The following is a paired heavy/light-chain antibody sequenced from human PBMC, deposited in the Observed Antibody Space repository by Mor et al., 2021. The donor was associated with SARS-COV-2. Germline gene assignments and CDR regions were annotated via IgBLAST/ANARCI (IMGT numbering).Light chain of an antibody. CDR3: QAYDSSLSAWV. CDR2: RSS. J-gene: IGLJ3*02. Sequence: QSVLTQPPSVSGAPGQRVTISCTGTSSNIGAGYDAYWYQHLPGTVPKLLIYRSSNRPSGVPDRFSGSKSGTSASLAITGLQAEDEADYYCQAYDSSLSAWVFGGGTKVTVL. V-gene: IGLV1-40*01. CDR1: SSNIGAGYD.
Heavy chain of an antibody. CDR3: ARGPHYYDKTGSDY. V-gene: IGHV4-59*02. Sequence: QVQLQESGPGLVEPSETLSLTCTVSGGSVSPYYWSWIRQSPGKGLEWIGYIYFTGVTNYNPSLKSRATITIAPSKNQFSLKLRSVTAADTAMYYCARGPHYYDKTGSDYWGQGTLVTVSS. CDR1: GGSVSPYY. CDR2: IYFTGVT. J-gene: IGHJ4*02. D-gene: IGHD3-22*01.